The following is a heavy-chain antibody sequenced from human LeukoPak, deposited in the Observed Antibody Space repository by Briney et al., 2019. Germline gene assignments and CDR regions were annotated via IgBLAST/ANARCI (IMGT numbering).Heavy chain of an antibody. CDR2: IYHSGST. Sequence: PSETLSLTCTVSGGSISSGGYYWSWIRQPPGKGLEWIGYIYHSGSTYYNPSLKSRVTISVDTSKNQFSLKLSSVAAADTAVYYCAREGRWLAHHDAFDIWGQGTMVTVSS. J-gene: IGHJ3*02. D-gene: IGHD6-19*01. CDR3: AREGRWLAHHDAFDI. V-gene: IGHV4-30-2*01. CDR1: GGSISSGGYY.